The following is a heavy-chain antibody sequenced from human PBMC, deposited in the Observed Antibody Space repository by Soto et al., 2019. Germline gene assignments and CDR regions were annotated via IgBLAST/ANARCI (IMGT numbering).Heavy chain of an antibody. CDR1: GGSISRYY. D-gene: IGHD6-19*01. CDR3: ARGGSSGWPHFDY. CDR2: IYYSGST. Sequence: SETLSLTCTVSGGSISRYYWSWIRQPPGKGLEWIGYIYYSGSTNYNPSLKSRVTISVDTSKNQFSLKLSSVTAADTAVYYCARGGSSGWPHFDYWGQGTLVTVSS. V-gene: IGHV4-59*01. J-gene: IGHJ4*02.